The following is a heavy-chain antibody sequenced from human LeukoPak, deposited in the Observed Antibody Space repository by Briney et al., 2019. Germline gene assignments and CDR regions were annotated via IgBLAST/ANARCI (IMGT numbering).Heavy chain of an antibody. D-gene: IGHD3-22*01. CDR3: ASPIHYYDSSGFIY. CDR1: GFTFGSYW. Sequence: QAGGSLRLSCAASGFTFGSYWMHWVRQAPGKGLVWVPRINSDGSSTSYADSVKGRFTISRDNAKNTLYLQMNSLRAEDTAVYYCASPIHYYDSSGFIYWGQGTLVTVSS. CDR2: INSDGSST. J-gene: IGHJ4*02. V-gene: IGHV3-74*01.